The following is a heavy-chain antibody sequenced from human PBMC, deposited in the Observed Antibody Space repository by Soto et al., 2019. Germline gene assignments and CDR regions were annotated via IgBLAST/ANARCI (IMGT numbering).Heavy chain of an antibody. D-gene: IGHD3-3*01. CDR2: INHSGST. CDR1: CGSFSGYY. Sequence: SETLSLTFAVYCGSFSGYYWSWIRQSPGQGLEWIGEINHSGSTNYNPSLKSRITISVDTSKKQFSLKLTSVTAADTAVYYCARGWRFDPWGQGTLVTVSS. J-gene: IGHJ5*02. CDR3: ARGWRFDP. V-gene: IGHV4-34*01.